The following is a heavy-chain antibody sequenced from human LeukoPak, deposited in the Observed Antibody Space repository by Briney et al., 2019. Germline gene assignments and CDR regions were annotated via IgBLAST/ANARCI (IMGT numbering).Heavy chain of an antibody. V-gene: IGHV3-21*01. D-gene: IGHD3/OR15-3a*01. CDR1: GFTFSSYS. Sequence: PGGSLRLSCAASGFTFSSYSMNWVRQAPGKGLEWVSSISSSSSYIYYADSVKGRFTISRDNDKNSLYLQMNSLRAEDTAVYYCARHRGTWLVDPWGQGTLVTVSS. CDR3: ARHRGTWLVDP. J-gene: IGHJ5*02. CDR2: ISSSSSYI.